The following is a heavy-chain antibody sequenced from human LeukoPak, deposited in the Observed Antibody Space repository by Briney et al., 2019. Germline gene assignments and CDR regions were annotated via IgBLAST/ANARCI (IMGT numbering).Heavy chain of an antibody. J-gene: IGHJ4*02. CDR3: ARGTPEYSSGWFYY. CDR1: GGSISSYY. Sequence: SETLSLTCTVSGGSISSYYWSWIRQPAGKGLEWIGRMYTSGTTNYNPSLKSRVTMSLDTSKNQFSLKLSSVTAADTAVYYCARGTPEYSSGWFYYWGQGTLVTVSS. CDR2: MYTSGTT. D-gene: IGHD6-19*01. V-gene: IGHV4-4*07.